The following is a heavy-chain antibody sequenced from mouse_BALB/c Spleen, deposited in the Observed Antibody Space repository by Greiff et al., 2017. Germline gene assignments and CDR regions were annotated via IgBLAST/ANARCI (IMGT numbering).Heavy chain of an antibody. J-gene: IGHJ4*01. V-gene: IGHV5-6-5*01. Sequence: EVQRVESGGGLVKPGGSLKLSCAASGFTFSSYAMSWVRQTPEKRLEWVASISSGGSTYYPDSVKGRFTISRDNARNILYLQMSSLRSEDTAMYYCARGHYGTGAMDYWGQGTTVTVSS. CDR3: ARGHYGTGAMDY. CDR2: ISSGGST. D-gene: IGHD1-1*01. CDR1: GFTFSSYA.